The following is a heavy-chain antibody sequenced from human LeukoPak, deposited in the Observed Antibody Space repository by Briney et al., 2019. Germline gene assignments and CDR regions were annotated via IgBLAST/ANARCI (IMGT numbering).Heavy chain of an antibody. J-gene: IGHJ5*02. CDR2: ISYSGTN. CDR1: GGSVSSSSYY. CDR3: ASLGTLRS. V-gene: IGHV4-39*01. Sequence: PSETLSLTCTVSGGSVSSSSYYWAGTAQPPGKGLEWIGSISYSGTNYNNPSLKSRVSISIDTSKNQFSVKLTSVTAADTAMYYCASLGTLRSWGQGTLVTVSS. D-gene: IGHD7-27*01.